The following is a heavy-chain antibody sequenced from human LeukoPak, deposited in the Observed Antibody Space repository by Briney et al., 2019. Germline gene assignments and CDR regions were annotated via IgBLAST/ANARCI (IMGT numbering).Heavy chain of an antibody. V-gene: IGHV3-9*01. CDR1: GFTFDDYA. J-gene: IGHJ3*02. CDR3: ARDQDVVVPAAAVAFDI. CDR2: ISWNSGSI. Sequence: GGSLRLSCAASGFTFDDYATHWVRQAPGKGLEWVSGISWNSGSIGYADSVKGRFTISRDNAKNSLYLQMNSLRAEDTAVYYCARDQDVVVPAAAVAFDIWGQGTMVTVSS. D-gene: IGHD2-2*01.